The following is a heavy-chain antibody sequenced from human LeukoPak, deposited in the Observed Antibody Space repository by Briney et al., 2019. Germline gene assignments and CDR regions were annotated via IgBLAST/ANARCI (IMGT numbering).Heavy chain of an antibody. Sequence: ASVKVSCKASGYTFTSYGINWVRQATGQGLEWMGWMNPNSGNAGYAQKFQGRVTMTRNTSISTAYMELSSLRSEDTAVYYCARLPGYSSSWYPSGYWGQGTLVTVSS. CDR2: MNPNSGNA. J-gene: IGHJ4*02. D-gene: IGHD6-13*01. CDR1: GYTFTSYG. CDR3: ARLPGYSSSWYPSGY. V-gene: IGHV1-8*02.